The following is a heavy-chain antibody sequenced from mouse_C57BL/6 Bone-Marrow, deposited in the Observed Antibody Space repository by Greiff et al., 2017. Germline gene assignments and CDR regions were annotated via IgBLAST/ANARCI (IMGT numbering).Heavy chain of an antibody. D-gene: IGHD3-2*02. CDR1: GYTFTSYR. CDR3: ARSNSSGYVEGY. CDR2: IDPSDSYT. V-gene: IGHV1-59*01. J-gene: IGHJ2*01. Sequence: QVQLQQPGAELVRPGTSVKLSCKASGYTFTSYRMHWVKQRPGQGLEWIGVIDPSDSYTNYNQKFKGKATLTVDPSSSTAYMQLSSLTSEDSAVYYCARSNSSGYVEGYWGQGTTLTVSS.